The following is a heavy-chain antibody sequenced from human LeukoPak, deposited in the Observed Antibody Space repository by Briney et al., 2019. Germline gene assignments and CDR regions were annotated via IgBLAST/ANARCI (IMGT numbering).Heavy chain of an antibody. CDR2: IRDIGISS. D-gene: IGHD5-24*01. V-gene: IGHV3-23*01. CDR3: VKKRWTYHDACDV. Sequence: GGSLRLSCTASGFSFSSYAMSWVRQAPGKGLEWVSDIRDIGISSNYADSVKGRFTISRDNSKNTVNLQMNSLRVEDTAVYYCVKKRWTYHDACDVWGQGTMVTVSS. CDR1: GFSFSSYA. J-gene: IGHJ3*01.